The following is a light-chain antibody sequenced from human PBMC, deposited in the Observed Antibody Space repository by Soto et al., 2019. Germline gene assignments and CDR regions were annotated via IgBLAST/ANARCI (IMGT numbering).Light chain of an antibody. V-gene: IGKV3-15*01. CDR2: GTS. CDR3: HQYNFWPS. J-gene: IGKJ1*01. Sequence: VMTQSPATLSVSPGERATLPFRASQTVSSNLAWYQQKPGQSPRLLIYGTSTRATGVPARFSGSGSGTEFTLSISSLQSEDFAVYYCHQYNFWPSFGQGTKVDIK. CDR1: QTVSSN.